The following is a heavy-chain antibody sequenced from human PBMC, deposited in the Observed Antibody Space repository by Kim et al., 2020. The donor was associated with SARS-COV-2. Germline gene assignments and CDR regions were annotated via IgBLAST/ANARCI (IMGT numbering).Heavy chain of an antibody. D-gene: IGHD6-13*01. J-gene: IGHJ5*02. Sequence: GGSLRLSCAASGFTFSNYGMYWIRHTPGKGLQWVAIISYNGNDKFHADSLKGRFTISRDNSKNMVYLQMDSLKPDDSGLYFCAKDSGIAAAGYFSGVNWPDPWGRGTLVTVSS. V-gene: IGHV3-30*18. CDR1: GFTFSNYG. CDR3: AKDSGIAAAGYFSGVNWPDP. CDR2: ISYNGNDK.